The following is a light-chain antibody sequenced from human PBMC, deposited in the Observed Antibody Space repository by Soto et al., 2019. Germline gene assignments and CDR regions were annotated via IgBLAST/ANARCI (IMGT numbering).Light chain of an antibody. J-gene: IGLJ1*01. CDR2: EVS. CDR1: SSDVGSYNR. CDR3: SPSTSSSTYV. V-gene: IGLV2-18*02. Sequence: QSALTQPPSLSGSPGQSVTISCTGTSSDVGSYNRVSWYQQRLGTAPKLMIYEVSNRPSGVPDRVSGSKSGNTASLTIAGLQAEDEADYYCSPSTSSSTYVFGTGTKVTVL.